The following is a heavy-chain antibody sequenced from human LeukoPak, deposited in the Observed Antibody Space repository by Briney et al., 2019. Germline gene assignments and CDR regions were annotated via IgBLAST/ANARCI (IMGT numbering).Heavy chain of an antibody. CDR1: GFTFSSYG. CDR2: IWYDGSNK. V-gene: IGHV3-33*01. D-gene: IGHD6-19*01. CDR3: ARGGYSSGWYSLGY. J-gene: IGHJ4*02. Sequence: GGSLRLSCAASGFTFSSYGMHWVRQAPGKGLEWVAVIWYDGSNKYYADSVKGRFTISRDNSKNTLYLQMNSLRAEGTAVYYCARGGYSSGWYSLGYWGQGTLVTVSS.